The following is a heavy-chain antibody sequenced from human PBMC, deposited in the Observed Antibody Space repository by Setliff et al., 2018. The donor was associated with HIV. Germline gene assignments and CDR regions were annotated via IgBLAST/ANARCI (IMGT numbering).Heavy chain of an antibody. CDR2: IYTSGST. D-gene: IGHD5-18*01. CDR1: GGSISSGSYY. V-gene: IGHV4-61*02. CDR3: ARQVGSQYSYWAYYFDS. Sequence: PSETLSLTCTVSGGSISSGSYYWSWIRQPAGKGLEWIGRIYTSGSTNYNPSLKSRVTISLDTSTNRFSLKLNSVTAADTAIYYCARQVGSQYSYWAYYFDSWGQGALGTVS. J-gene: IGHJ4*02.